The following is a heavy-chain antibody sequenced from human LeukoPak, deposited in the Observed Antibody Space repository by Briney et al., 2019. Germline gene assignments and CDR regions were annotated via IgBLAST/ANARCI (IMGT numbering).Heavy chain of an antibody. J-gene: IGHJ4*02. CDR1: GFTFSSYS. V-gene: IGHV3-21*01. CDR2: ISSSSSYI. D-gene: IGHD3-22*01. Sequence: GGSLRLSCAASGFTFSSYSMNWVRQARGKGLEWVSSISSSSSYIYYADSVKGRFTISRDNAKNSLYLQMNSLRAEDTAVYYCASAVVVSTFDYWGQGTLVTVSS. CDR3: ASAVVVSTFDY.